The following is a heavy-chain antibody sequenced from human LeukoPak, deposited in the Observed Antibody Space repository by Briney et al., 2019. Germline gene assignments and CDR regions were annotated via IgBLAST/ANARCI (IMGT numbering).Heavy chain of an antibody. Sequence: KPGGSLRLSCAASGFTFSDYYMSWIRQAPGEGLEWVSYISSSGSTIYYADSVKGRFTISRDNAKNSLYLQMNSLRAEDTAVYYCARSSSGWYHSRDYWGQGTLVTVSS. V-gene: IGHV3-11*01. CDR3: ARSSSGWYHSRDY. J-gene: IGHJ4*02. CDR1: GFTFSDYY. CDR2: ISSSGSTI. D-gene: IGHD6-19*01.